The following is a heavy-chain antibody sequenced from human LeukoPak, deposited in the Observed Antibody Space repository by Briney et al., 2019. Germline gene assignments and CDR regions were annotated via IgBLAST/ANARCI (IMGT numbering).Heavy chain of an antibody. J-gene: IGHJ5*02. D-gene: IGHD2-2*03. CDR2: TIPIFGTA. CDR1: GGTFSSYA. CDR3: ARGGYCSSTSCLPLGWFDP. Sequence: GSSVKVSCKASGGTFSSYAISWVRQAPGQGLEWMGGTIPIFGTANYAQKFQGRVTITADESTSTAYMELSSLRSEDTAVYYCARGGYCSSTSCLPLGWFDPWGQGTLVTVSS. V-gene: IGHV1-69*01.